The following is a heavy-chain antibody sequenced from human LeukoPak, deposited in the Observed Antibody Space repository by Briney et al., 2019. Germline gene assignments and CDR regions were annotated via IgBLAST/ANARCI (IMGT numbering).Heavy chain of an antibody. CDR3: ANLVVTNLDAFDI. Sequence: NPSETLSLTCAVSGGSFSGYYWSWIRQPPGKGLEWIGEINHSGSTNYNPSLKSRVTISVDTSKNQFSLKLSSVTAADTAVYYCANLVVTNLDAFDIRGQGTMVTVSS. CDR2: INHSGST. CDR1: GGSFSGYY. D-gene: IGHD3-22*01. V-gene: IGHV4-34*01. J-gene: IGHJ3*02.